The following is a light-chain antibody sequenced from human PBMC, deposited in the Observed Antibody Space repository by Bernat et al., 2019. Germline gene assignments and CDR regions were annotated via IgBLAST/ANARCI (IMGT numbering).Light chain of an antibody. CDR3: QQYGSSPLFS. J-gene: IGKJ3*01. V-gene: IGKV3-20*01. Sequence: EIVLTQSPGTLSLSPGERATLSCRASQSVTSNYLAWYQQKPGQAPRLLIYGASSRATGIPDRFSGSGSGTDFTITVNGLEPEDFAVYYCQQYGSSPLFSFGPGTRVDIK. CDR1: QSVTSNY. CDR2: GAS.